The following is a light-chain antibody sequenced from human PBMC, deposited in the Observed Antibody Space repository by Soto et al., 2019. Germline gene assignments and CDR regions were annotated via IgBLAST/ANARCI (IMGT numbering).Light chain of an antibody. J-gene: IGLJ1*01. CDR1: SSNIGNNH. V-gene: IGLV1-51*01. CDR3: CSYVGRNTYV. Sequence: QSVLTQPPSVSAAPGQKVTIACSGSSSNIGNNHVSWYQQVPGTAPKLLIYDSNERPSGIPDRFSGSKSDTSATLGITGLQTGDEADYYCCSYVGRNTYVFGTGTKVTVL. CDR2: DSN.